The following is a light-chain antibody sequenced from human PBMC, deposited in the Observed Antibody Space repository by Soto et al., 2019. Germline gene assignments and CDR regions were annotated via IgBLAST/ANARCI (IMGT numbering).Light chain of an antibody. J-gene: IGKJ1*01. CDR3: QHYNSYSPT. V-gene: IGKV1-5*03. CDR1: QSINNW. Sequence: DIQMTQSPSTLSASVGDRVTITCRASQSINNWLAWYQQKPGKAPRLLIHTASSLEGGVPSRFSGSASGTEFTLTICSLQPDDFATYYCQHYNSYSPTFGQGTKVEIK. CDR2: TAS.